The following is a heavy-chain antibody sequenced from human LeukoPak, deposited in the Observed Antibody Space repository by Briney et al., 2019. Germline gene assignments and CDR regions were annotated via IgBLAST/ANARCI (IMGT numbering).Heavy chain of an antibody. J-gene: IGHJ4*02. Sequence: PSQTLSLTCAVSGGSISSGGYSWSWIRQPPGKGLEWIGYIYHSGSTNYNPSLKSRVTISVDTSKNQFSLKLSSVTAADTAVYYCASTIVVVTAPYYFDYWGQGTLVTVSS. V-gene: IGHV4-30-2*01. CDR3: ASTIVVVTAPYYFDY. D-gene: IGHD2-21*02. CDR1: GGSISSGGYS. CDR2: IYHSGST.